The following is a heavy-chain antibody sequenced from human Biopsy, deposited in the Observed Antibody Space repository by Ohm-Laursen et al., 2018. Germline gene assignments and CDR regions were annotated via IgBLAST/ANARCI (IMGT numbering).Heavy chain of an antibody. V-gene: IGHV1-18*01. J-gene: IGHJ4*02. CDR1: GYTFTDYG. Sequence: ASVKVSCNASGYTFTDYGVSWVRQAPGQGLEWMGWITTYNGNTNYAQKVQGRVTMTEDTSTDTAYMELSSLRSEDTAVYYCAADINVWNVNYWGQGTQVTVSS. CDR2: ITTYNGNT. D-gene: IGHD1-1*01. CDR3: AADINVWNVNY.